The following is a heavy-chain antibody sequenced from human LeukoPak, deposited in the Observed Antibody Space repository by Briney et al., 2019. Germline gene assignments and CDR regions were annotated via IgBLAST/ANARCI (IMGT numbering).Heavy chain of an antibody. J-gene: IGHJ6*03. CDR1: GGSFSGYY. D-gene: IGHD2-2*01. V-gene: IGHV4-34*01. Sequence: AETLSLPCAVYGGSFSGYYWRWIRQPPGRGLERMGEFTHSGSNNYNPSLKSRVTISVDTSKNQFSLRLSSVTAADTAVYYCARGHIVVVPAAINYYYMDVWGKGTTVTVSS. CDR3: ARGHIVVVPAAINYYYMDV. CDR2: FTHSGSN.